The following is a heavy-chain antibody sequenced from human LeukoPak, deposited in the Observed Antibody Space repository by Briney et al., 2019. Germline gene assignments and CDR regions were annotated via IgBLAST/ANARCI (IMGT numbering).Heavy chain of an antibody. J-gene: IGHJ4*02. Sequence: GGSLRLSCAASGFTFSTYAMSWVRQAPGKGLEWVATMTGSGGSTFYGDSVKGRFTIARDNSNNMLYLQMNSLRAEDTAVYYCARSIPYGTTWYGRSDYWGQGTLVTVSS. CDR2: MTGSGGST. CDR3: ARSIPYGTTWYGRSDY. CDR1: GFTFSTYA. D-gene: IGHD6-13*01. V-gene: IGHV3-23*01.